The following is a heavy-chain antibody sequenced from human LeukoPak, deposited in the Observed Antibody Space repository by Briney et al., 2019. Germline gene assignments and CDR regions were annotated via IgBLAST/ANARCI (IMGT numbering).Heavy chain of an antibody. J-gene: IGHJ4*02. CDR1: GFTFGNYG. CDR2: INWNGGST. D-gene: IGHD4-17*01. Sequence: GSLRLSCAASGFTFGNYGMSWVRQAPGKGLEWVSGINWNGGSTGYADSVEGRFTIFRDNAKNSQYLQMNSLRVEDTALYYCARAQTYGDSRLLLDYWGQGTLVTVSS. CDR3: ARAQTYGDSRLLLDY. V-gene: IGHV3-20*04.